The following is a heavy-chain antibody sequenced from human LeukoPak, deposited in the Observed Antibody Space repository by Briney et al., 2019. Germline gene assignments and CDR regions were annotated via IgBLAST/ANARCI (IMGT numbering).Heavy chain of an antibody. CDR3: ARDGLGEDAFDI. V-gene: IGHV3-74*01. Sequence: HPGGSLRLSCAASGYTFSSYWMHWVRQAPGKGLVWVSRINSDGSSTSYADSVKGRFTISRDNAKNTLYLQMNSLRAEDTAVYYCARDGLGEDAFDIWGQGTMVTVSS. J-gene: IGHJ3*02. CDR1: GYTFSSYW. CDR2: INSDGSST. D-gene: IGHD3-16*01.